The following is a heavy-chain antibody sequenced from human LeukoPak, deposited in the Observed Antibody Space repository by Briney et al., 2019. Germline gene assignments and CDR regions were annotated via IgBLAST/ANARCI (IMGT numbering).Heavy chain of an antibody. CDR3: ARDSAVPAAIPGY. D-gene: IGHD2-2*01. CDR1: GGSISSGGYY. J-gene: IGHJ4*02. V-gene: IGHV4-30-2*05. Sequence: SETLSLTCTVSGGSISSGGYYWSWIRQPPGKGLEWIGNIYHTESTYYNPSLKSRVTISVDTSKNQFSLKLSSVTAADTAVYYCARDSAVPAAIPGYWGQGTQVIVSS. CDR2: IYHTEST.